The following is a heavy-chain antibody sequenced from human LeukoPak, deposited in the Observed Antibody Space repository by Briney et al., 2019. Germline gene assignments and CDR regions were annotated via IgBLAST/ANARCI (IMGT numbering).Heavy chain of an antibody. CDR1: GFTFSSYG. CDR3: AKQDDSSGV. CDR2: ISYDGSNK. J-gene: IGHJ4*02. V-gene: IGHV3-30*18. D-gene: IGHD3-22*01. Sequence: GSLRLSCAASGFTFSSYGMHWVRQAPGKGLEWVAVISYDGSNKYYADSVRGRFTISRDNSKNTLYLQMNSLRAEDTAVYYCAKQDDSSGVWGQGTLVTVSS.